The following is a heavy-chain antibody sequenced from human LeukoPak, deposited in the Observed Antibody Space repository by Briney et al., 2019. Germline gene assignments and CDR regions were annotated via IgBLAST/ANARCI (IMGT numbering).Heavy chain of an antibody. CDR3: AGDYGDYERYFDY. Sequence: PGRSLRLSCAASGFTFSSYGMHWVRQAPGKGLEWVAVIWYDGSNKYYADSVKGRFTISRDNAKNSLYLQMNSLRAEDTAVYYCAGDYGDYERYFDYWGQGTLVTVSS. D-gene: IGHD4-17*01. V-gene: IGHV3-33*01. CDR2: IWYDGSNK. CDR1: GFTFSSYG. J-gene: IGHJ4*02.